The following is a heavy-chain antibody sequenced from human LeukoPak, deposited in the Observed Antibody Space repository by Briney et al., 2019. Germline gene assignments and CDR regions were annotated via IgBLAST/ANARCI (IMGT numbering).Heavy chain of an antibody. V-gene: IGHV3-21*01. CDR2: ISSSSSYI. CDR3: ARDHYDILTGSAPLDFDY. J-gene: IGHJ4*02. Sequence: PGGSLRLSCAASGFTFSSYAVSWVRQAPGKGLEWVSSISSSSSYIYYADSVKNRFTISRDNAKNSLYLQMNSLRAEDTAVYYCARDHYDILTGSAPLDFDYWGQGTLVTVSS. CDR1: GFTFSSYA. D-gene: IGHD3-9*01.